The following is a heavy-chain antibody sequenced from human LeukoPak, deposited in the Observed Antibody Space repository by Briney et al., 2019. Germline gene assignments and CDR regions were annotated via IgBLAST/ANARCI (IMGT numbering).Heavy chain of an antibody. V-gene: IGHV4-59*01. J-gene: IGHJ4*02. CDR2: IYYSGST. Sequence: SEILSLTCTVSGVSISSYYWSWIRQPPGKGLEWIGYIYYSGSTNYNPSLKSRVTISVDTSKNQFSLKLSSVTAADTAVYYCARGSASLLFDYWGQGTLVTVSS. CDR1: GVSISSYY. CDR3: ARGSASLLFDY. D-gene: IGHD1-26*01.